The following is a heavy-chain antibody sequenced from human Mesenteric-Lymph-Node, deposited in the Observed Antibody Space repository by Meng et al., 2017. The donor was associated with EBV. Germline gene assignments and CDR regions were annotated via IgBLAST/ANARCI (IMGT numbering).Heavy chain of an antibody. Sequence: VQLQQSGPGLVRHSQTLSLNCAISGDSVSSNSAAWNWIRQSPSRGLEWLGRTYYRSKWYNDYAVSVKSRITINPDTSKNQFSQQLNSVTPEDTAVYYCASSRPLAGNWNYHYWGQGTLVTVSS. CDR3: ASSRPLAGNWNYHY. J-gene: IGHJ4*02. CDR2: TYYRSKWYN. V-gene: IGHV6-1*01. D-gene: IGHD1-7*01. CDR1: GDSVSSNSAA.